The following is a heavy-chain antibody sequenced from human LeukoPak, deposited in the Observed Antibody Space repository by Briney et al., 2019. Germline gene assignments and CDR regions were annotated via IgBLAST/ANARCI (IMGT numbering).Heavy chain of an antibody. Sequence: SETLSLTCTVSGGSISSSCYYWGWIRQPPGKGLEWIGSIYYSGSTYYNPSLKSRVTISVDTSKNQFSLKLSSVTAADTAVYYCARHAYYYDSSGYYYWFDPWGQGTLVIVSS. V-gene: IGHV4-39*01. CDR3: ARHAYYYDSSGYYYWFDP. CDR2: IYYSGST. CDR1: GGSISSSCYY. D-gene: IGHD3-22*01. J-gene: IGHJ5*02.